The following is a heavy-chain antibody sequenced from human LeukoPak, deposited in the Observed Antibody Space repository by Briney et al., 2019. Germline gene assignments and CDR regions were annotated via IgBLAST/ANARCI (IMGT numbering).Heavy chain of an antibody. CDR2: IYYSGST. J-gene: IGHJ4*02. V-gene: IGHV4-39*07. D-gene: IGHD3-10*01. CDR3: ARDGSGNSNYFDY. CDR1: GGSISSSSYY. Sequence: SETLPLTCTVSGGSISSSSYYWGWIRQPPGKGLEWIGSIYYSGSTYYNPSLKSRVTISVDTSKNQFSLKLSSVTATDTAVYYCARDGSGNSNYFDYWGQGTLVTVSS.